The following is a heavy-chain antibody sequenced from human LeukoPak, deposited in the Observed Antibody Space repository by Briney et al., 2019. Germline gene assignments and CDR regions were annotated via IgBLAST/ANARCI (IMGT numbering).Heavy chain of an antibody. CDR1: GLTFSSYS. V-gene: IGHV3-48*02. J-gene: IGHJ5*02. CDR2: ISSSSSII. CDR3: ARTVIAVAANWFDP. Sequence: PGGSLRLSCAASGLTFSSYSMNWVRQAPGKGLEWVSYISSSSSIISYADSVKGRFTISRDNAKSSLYLQMNSLRDEDTAVYYCARTVIAVAANWFDPWGQGTLVTVSS. D-gene: IGHD6-19*01.